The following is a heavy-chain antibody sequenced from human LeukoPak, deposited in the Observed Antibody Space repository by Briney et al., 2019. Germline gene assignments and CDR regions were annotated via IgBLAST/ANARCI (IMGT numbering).Heavy chain of an antibody. J-gene: IGHJ4*02. D-gene: IGHD2-2*02. Sequence: ASVKVSCKASGYTLTGYYIHWVRQAPGQGLEWMGWINPNSGGTNYAQKFQGRVTMTRDTSISTAFMELSRLRSDDTAVYYCARGRTVVVPAAIPNYWGQGTLVTVSS. CDR1: GYTLTGYY. V-gene: IGHV1-2*02. CDR2: INPNSGGT. CDR3: ARGRTVVVPAAIPNY.